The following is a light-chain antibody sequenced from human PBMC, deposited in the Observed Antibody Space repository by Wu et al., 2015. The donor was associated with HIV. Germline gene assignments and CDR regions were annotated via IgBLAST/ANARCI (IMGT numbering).Light chain of an antibody. CDR3: QQRSNGGT. CDR1: RVLASY. J-gene: IGKJ1*01. CDR2: MHP. V-gene: IGKV3-11*01. Sequence: PGERATSPAGPVRVLASYLAWYQQKPRPGSHGSSSMMHPNRATGIPARFSGSGSGTDFTLTISSLEPEDFAVYYCQQRSNGGTFGQGTKVEIK.